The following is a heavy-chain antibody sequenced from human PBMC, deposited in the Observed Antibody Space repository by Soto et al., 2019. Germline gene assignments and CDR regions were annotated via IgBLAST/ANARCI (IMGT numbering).Heavy chain of an antibody. CDR2: ISYDGSNK. CDR3: AKAMDYGDEMIDY. CDR1: GFTFSSYG. D-gene: IGHD4-17*01. V-gene: IGHV3-30*18. Sequence: PGGSLRLSCAASGFTFSSYGMHWVRQAPGKGLEWVAVISYDGSNKYYADSVKGRFTISRDNSKNTLYLQMNSLRAEDTAVYYCAKAMDYGDEMIDYWGQGTLVTVSS. J-gene: IGHJ4*02.